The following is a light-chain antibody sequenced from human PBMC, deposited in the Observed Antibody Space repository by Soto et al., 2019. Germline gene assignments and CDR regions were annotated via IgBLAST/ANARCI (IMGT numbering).Light chain of an antibody. J-gene: IGLJ1*01. CDR1: SFDVGGYNY. CDR3: SAYAGSPYLYV. Sequence: QSALTQPPSASGSPGQSVTISCTGTSFDVGGYNYVSWYQQHPGKAPQVLMYEVSKRPSGVPDRFSGSKSGNTASLTVSGLQAEDGADYYCSAYAGSPYLYVFGSGTKVTVL. CDR2: EVS. V-gene: IGLV2-8*01.